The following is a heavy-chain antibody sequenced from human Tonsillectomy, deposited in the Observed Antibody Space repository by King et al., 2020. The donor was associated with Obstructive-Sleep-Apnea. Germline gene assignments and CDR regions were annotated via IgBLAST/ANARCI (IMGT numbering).Heavy chain of an antibody. D-gene: IGHD2-15*01. J-gene: IGHJ4*02. CDR3: ARWGPQYCIGGSCYSYFDY. Sequence: QLQESGPGMVKPSETLSLICTVSDGSISSHYWIWIRQPPGKGLKWFGYIYYTGGTTSNPSLKKRGAMSVDTSKNTFSLKLTSVTAADTAVYYCARWGPQYCIGGSCYSYFDYWGQGTLVTVSS. CDR2: IYYTGGT. CDR1: DGSISSHY. V-gene: IGHV4-59*11.